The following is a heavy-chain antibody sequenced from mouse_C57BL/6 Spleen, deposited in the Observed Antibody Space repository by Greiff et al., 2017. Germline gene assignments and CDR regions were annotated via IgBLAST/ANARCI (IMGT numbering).Heavy chain of an antibody. Sequence: QVQLQQPGAELVRPGSSVKLSCKASGYTFTSYWMHWVKQRPVQGLEWIGKIDPCDSETHYNQKFKDKATVTVDKSSSKAYMQLSSLTSEDSAVCYCFILDNYSRFCYWGQGTTLAVSS. D-gene: IGHD2-12*01. J-gene: IGHJ2*01. V-gene: IGHV1-52*01. CDR2: IDPCDSET. CDR3: FILDNYSRFCY. CDR1: GYTFTSYW.